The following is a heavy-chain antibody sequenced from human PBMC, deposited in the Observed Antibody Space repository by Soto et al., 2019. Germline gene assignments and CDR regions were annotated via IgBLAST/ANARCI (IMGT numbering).Heavy chain of an antibody. Sequence: GGSMRLSCSASGFTFSSFWMNWVRQAPGKGLEWVANIKQDGSERDYVDSVKGRFTISRDNAKNSLYLQMSSLRAEDTAVYYCAREGGYDYACGNFYNDYWCPGTRVTVSS. J-gene: IGHJ4*02. D-gene: IGHD3-10*01. CDR2: IKQDGSER. CDR1: GFTFSSFW. V-gene: IGHV3-7*01. CDR3: AREGGYDYACGNFYNDY.